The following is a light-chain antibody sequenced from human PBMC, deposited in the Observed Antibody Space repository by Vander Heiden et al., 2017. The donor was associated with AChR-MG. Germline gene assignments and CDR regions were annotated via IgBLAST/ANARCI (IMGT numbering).Light chain of an antibody. CDR3: NSRDSSGNQWV. V-gene: IGLV3-19*01. CDR2: GKN. CDR1: SLRNYY. J-gene: IGLJ3*02. Sequence: SSELTHDPAVSVALVQTFTSTGNRDSLRNYYAGWYQQKPGQAPVLVIYGKNNRPSGIPARCSGSSSGNTASLTITGAQAEDEGDYYCNSRDSSGNQWVFGGGTQLTVL.